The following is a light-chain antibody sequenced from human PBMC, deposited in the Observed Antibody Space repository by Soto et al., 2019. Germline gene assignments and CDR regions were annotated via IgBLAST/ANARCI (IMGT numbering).Light chain of an antibody. CDR2: GAS. CDR1: QNIGNK. CDR3: QEYNYWHPIT. J-gene: IGKJ4*01. V-gene: IGKV3-15*01. Sequence: IVMTQSPGTLSVSPXXXXXXXXXXSQNIGNKVGWYQQKPGQAPRLLIYGASTRATGIPVRFSGSGSGTEFTLTITSLQSEDSAVYYCQEYNYWHPITFGGGTKVDTK.